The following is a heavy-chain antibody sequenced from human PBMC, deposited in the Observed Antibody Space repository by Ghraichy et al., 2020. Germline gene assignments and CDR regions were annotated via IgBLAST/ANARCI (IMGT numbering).Heavy chain of an antibody. CDR3: ARRPGKVVVAATPPDY. CDR1: GGSISSSSYY. CDR2: IYYSGST. D-gene: IGHD2-15*01. J-gene: IGHJ4*02. Sequence: TLSLTCTVSGGSISSSSYYWGWIRQPPGKGLEWIGSIYYSGSTYYNPSLKSRVTISVDTSKNQFSLKLSSVTAADTAVYYCARRPGKVVVAATPPDYWGQGTLVTVSS. V-gene: IGHV4-39*01.